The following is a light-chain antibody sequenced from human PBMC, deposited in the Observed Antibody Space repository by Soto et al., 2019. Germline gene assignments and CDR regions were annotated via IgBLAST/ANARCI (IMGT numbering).Light chain of an antibody. Sequence: QSALTQSASVSGSPGQSIIISCTGTSSDVGSYNYVSWYQHHPGKAPKFMIYDVSNRPSGVSNRFSGSKSGNTASLTISGRQAEDEADYYCSSYTTGGTLVFGSGTKLTVL. V-gene: IGLV2-14*03. J-gene: IGLJ1*01. CDR3: SSYTTGGTLV. CDR2: DVS. CDR1: SSDVGSYNY.